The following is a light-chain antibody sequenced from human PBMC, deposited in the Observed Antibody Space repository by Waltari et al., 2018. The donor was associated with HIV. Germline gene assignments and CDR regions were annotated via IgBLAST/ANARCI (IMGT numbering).Light chain of an antibody. CDR2: WAS. CDR3: QQYYGTPPT. CDR1: QSVLYSSNNKNY. V-gene: IGKV4-1*01. Sequence: DIVMTQSPDSLAVSLGERATINCKSSQSVLYSSNNKNYLAWYQQKPGQPPKLLIYWASTRESGVPDRFSGSGSVTGFTLTISSLQAEDVAVYYCQQYYGTPPTFGQGTKVEIK. J-gene: IGKJ1*01.